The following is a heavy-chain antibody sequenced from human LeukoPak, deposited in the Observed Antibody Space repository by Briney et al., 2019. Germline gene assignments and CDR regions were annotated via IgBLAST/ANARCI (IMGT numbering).Heavy chain of an antibody. D-gene: IGHD3-9*01. CDR3: XXXXXXYXILTGYPYTPXXFDY. Sequence: SETLSLTCTVSGGSISSSSYYWGWIRQPPGKGLEWIGSXXYXXXTYYNPSLKSRVTISVDTSKNQFSLKLSSVTAADTVVYYXXXXXXXYXILTGYPYTPXXFDYWGQGTLVTVSS. J-gene: IGHJ4*02. V-gene: IGHV4-39*07. CDR2: XXYXXXT. CDR1: GGSISSSSYY.